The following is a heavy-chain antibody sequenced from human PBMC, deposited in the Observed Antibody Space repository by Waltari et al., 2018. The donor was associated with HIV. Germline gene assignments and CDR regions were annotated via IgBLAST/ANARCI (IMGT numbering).Heavy chain of an antibody. CDR2: INPTDGDT. J-gene: IGHJ4*02. D-gene: IGHD1-26*01. Sequence: QVQLVQSGSEVKNSGASVRVSCHTSGYTFAAHYIYWMRQAPGEGHEWLGWINPTDGDTGYAQKFQGWLSVTRDTSTGTVYMSLSRLRSDDTATYYCARAESTTWANFDFWGQGTLVSVSS. CDR3: ARAESTTWANFDF. CDR1: GYTFAAHY. V-gene: IGHV1-2*04.